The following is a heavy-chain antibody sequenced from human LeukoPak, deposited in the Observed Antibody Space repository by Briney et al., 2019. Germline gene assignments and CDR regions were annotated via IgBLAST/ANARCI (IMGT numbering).Heavy chain of an antibody. V-gene: IGHV1-69*05. Sequence: SVKVSCKASGGTFSSYAISWLRQAPAQGLEWMGGIIPIFGTANYAQKFQGRVTITTDESTSTAYMELSSLRSEDTAVYYCAREIEMATIRAFDIWGQGTMVTVSS. J-gene: IGHJ3*02. CDR2: IIPIFGTA. CDR1: GGTFSSYA. CDR3: AREIEMATIRAFDI. D-gene: IGHD5-24*01.